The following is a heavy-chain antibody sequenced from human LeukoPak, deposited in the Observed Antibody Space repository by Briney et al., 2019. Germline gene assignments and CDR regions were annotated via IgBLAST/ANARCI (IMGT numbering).Heavy chain of an antibody. J-gene: IGHJ4*02. CDR1: GYTFTTYG. D-gene: IGHD3-10*01. CDR2: INPNSGGA. Sequence: ASVKVSCKASGYTFTTYGISWVRQAPGQGLEWMGRINPNSGGANYAQKFQGRVTITRDTSASTAYMELSSLRSEDTAVYYCARSYYGSGSYYKFWGQGTLVTVSS. CDR3: ARSYYGSGSYYKF. V-gene: IGHV1-18*01.